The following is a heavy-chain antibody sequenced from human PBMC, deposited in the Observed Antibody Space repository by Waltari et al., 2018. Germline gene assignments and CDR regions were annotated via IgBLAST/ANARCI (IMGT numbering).Heavy chain of an antibody. V-gene: IGHV4-34*01. CDR2: INHSVST. CDR1: GGSFSGYY. CDR3: ASEYCSGGSCYGAFDI. J-gene: IGHJ3*02. D-gene: IGHD2-15*01. Sequence: QVQLQQWGAGLLKPSETLSLTCAVYGGSFSGYYWSWIRQPPGKGLEWIGEINHSVSTNYNPSLKSRVTRSVDTSKNQFSLKLSSVTAADTAVYYCASEYCSGGSCYGAFDIWGQGTMVTVSS.